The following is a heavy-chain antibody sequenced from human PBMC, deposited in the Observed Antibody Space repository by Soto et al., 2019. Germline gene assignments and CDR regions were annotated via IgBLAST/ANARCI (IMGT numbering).Heavy chain of an antibody. Sequence: EASVKVSCKASGYTFTSHYMHWVRQAPGQGLEWMGIINPSGGSTSYAQKFQGRVTMTRDTSTSTVYMELSSLRSEDTAVYYCARSGSAGTRQNYFDYWGQGTLVTVSS. J-gene: IGHJ4*02. CDR3: ARSGSAGTRQNYFDY. CDR1: GYTFTSHY. D-gene: IGHD1-26*01. CDR2: INPSGGST. V-gene: IGHV1-46*01.